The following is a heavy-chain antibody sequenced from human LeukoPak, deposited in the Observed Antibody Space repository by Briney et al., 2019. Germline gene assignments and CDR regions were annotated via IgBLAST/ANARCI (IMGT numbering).Heavy chain of an antibody. CDR1: GYTFTSYG. D-gene: IGHD3-3*01. Sequence: GASVKVSCKASGYTFTSYGISWVRQAPGRGLEWMGWISAYNGNTNYAQKLQGRVTMTTDTSTSTAYMELRSLRSDDTAVYYCAREDKRYDFWSGYYYYYYYMDVWGKGTTVTVSS. CDR2: ISAYNGNT. J-gene: IGHJ6*03. V-gene: IGHV1-18*01. CDR3: AREDKRYDFWSGYYYYYYYMDV.